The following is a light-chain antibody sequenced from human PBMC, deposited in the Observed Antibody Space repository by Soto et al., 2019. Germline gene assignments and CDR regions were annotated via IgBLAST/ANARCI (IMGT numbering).Light chain of an antibody. Sequence: QSALTQPASVSGSPGQSITIFCTGTSSDVGGYNLVSWYRQHPGKAPKLMIYEGSKRPSWVSNRFSGSKSGNPASLTISGLQAEDQADYYCCSYAGSTSFVVFGGGTKLTVL. CDR3: CSYAGSTSFVV. J-gene: IGLJ2*01. CDR1: SSDVGGYNL. V-gene: IGLV2-23*01. CDR2: EGS.